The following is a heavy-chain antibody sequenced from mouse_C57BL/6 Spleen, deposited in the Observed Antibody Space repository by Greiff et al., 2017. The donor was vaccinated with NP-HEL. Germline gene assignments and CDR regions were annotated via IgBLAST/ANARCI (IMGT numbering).Heavy chain of an antibody. V-gene: IGHV1-53*01. CDR2: INPSNGGT. CDR1: GYTFTSYW. CDR3: ARLGGLYSNYEAMDY. Sequence: QVQLQHPGTELVKPGASVKLSCKASGYTFTSYWMHWVKQRPGQGLEWIGNINPSNGGTNYNEKFKSKATLTVDKSSSTAYMQLSSLTSEDSAVYYCARLGGLYSNYEAMDYWGQGTSVTVSS. J-gene: IGHJ4*01. D-gene: IGHD2-5*01.